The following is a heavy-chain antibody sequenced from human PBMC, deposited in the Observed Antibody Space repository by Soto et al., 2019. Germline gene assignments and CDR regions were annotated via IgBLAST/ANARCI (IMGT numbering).Heavy chain of an antibody. CDR1: GGSISTVGHY. J-gene: IGHJ4*02. CDR3: ARATGTLRSRNCDY. V-gene: IGHV4-31*03. CDR2: IYHTGST. Sequence: SETLSLTCSVSGGSISTVGHYWTWIRQPPGKGLEWIGSIYHTGSTYYSKSLRSRLTMSVDTSKSQFSLGLSSVTAADTAVYYCARATGTLRSRNCDYWGQGSLVTVSS. D-gene: IGHD1-1*01.